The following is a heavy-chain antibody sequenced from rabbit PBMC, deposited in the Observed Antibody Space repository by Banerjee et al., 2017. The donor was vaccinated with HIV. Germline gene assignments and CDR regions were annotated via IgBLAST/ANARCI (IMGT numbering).Heavy chain of an antibody. D-gene: IGHD1-1*01. CDR3: ARGLGAGGTGYVTGGVYYNL. CDR1: GSDISSYG. Sequence: ELVESGGGLVQPGESLKLSCTASGSDISSYGFSWVRQAPGKGPEWIAYIYPDFGVRGYADSVKGRFTISSDNAQNTVFLQMTSLTASDTATYFCARGLGAGGTGYVTGGVYYNLWGPGTLVTVS. J-gene: IGHJ4*01. CDR2: IYPDFGVR. V-gene: IGHV1S47*01.